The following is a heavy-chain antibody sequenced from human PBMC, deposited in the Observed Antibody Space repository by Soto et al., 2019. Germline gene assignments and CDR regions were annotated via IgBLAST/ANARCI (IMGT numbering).Heavy chain of an antibody. CDR1: GLTFSNVG. Sequence: GGSLRLACAASGLTFSNVGRTLVRPAPGKGLEWVGRIKSKSDGETADVAAPVKARFTISRDDSKNTVFLEMNSLKSEDTALYYCAITAMINRDSSTSFDYWGRGPQVTVSS. CDR3: AITAMINRDSSTSFDY. D-gene: IGHD5-18*01. CDR2: IKSKSDGETA. V-gene: IGHV3-15*01. J-gene: IGHJ4*02.